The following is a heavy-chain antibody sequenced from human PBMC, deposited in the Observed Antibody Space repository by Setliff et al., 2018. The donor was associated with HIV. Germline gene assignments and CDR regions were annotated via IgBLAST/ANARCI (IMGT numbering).Heavy chain of an antibody. CDR3: ARPSHVYDDDGPLGY. D-gene: IGHD3-16*01. CDR2: ISAYNGNT. CDR1: GYTFTSYG. J-gene: IGHJ4*02. V-gene: IGHV1-18*01. Sequence: ASVKVSCKASGYTFTSYGISWVRQAPGQGLEWMGWISAYNGNTNYAQKLQGRVTMTTDTSTSTAYMELRSLRSEDTAIYYCARPSHVYDDDGPLGYWGQGTLVTVSS.